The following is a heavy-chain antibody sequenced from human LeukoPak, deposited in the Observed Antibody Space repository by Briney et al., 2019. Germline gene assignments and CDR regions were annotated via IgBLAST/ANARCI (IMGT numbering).Heavy chain of an antibody. D-gene: IGHD3-10*01. Sequence: GGSLRLSCAASGFTFSSYAMTWVRQAPGKGLEWVSTISGNGGSTYYADSVKGRFTISRDNSKNTLYLQMNSLRVEDTAVYYCASRGRIFIVPYAFGIWGQGTMVTVSS. J-gene: IGHJ3*02. CDR2: ISGNGGST. CDR3: ASRGRIFIVPYAFGI. V-gene: IGHV3-23*01. CDR1: GFTFSSYA.